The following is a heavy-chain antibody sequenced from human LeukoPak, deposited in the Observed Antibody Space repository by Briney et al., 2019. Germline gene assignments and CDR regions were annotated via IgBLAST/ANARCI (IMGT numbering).Heavy chain of an antibody. J-gene: IGHJ6*03. Sequence: SETLSLTCAVSGGSFSGYYWSWICRPPGKGREWLGAINHSGRTNYIPSPASRVTISVDTSKNQSSPKLSSVTAADTAVYYCARGVGVYSDYPTYYYYYYMDVWGKGTTVTVSS. D-gene: IGHD4-11*01. CDR3: ARGVGVYSDYPTYYYYYYMDV. CDR2: INHSGRT. CDR1: GGSFSGYY. V-gene: IGHV4-34*01.